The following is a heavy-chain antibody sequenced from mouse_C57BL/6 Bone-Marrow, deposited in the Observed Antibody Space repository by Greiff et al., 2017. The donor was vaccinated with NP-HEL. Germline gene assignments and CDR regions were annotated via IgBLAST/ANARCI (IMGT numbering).Heavy chain of an antibody. Sequence: EVQLQQSGAELVRPGASVKLSCTASGFNIKDDYMHWVKQRPEQGLEWIGWIDPENGDTEYASKFQGKATITADTSSNTAYLQLSSLTSEDTAVYYCTTGGYGNPYYFDYWGQGTTLTVSS. CDR2: IDPENGDT. D-gene: IGHD2-1*01. J-gene: IGHJ2*01. CDR3: TTGGYGNPYYFDY. V-gene: IGHV14-4*01. CDR1: GFNIKDDY.